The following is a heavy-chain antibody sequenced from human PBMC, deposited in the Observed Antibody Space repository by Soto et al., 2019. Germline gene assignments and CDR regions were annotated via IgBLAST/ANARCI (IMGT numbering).Heavy chain of an antibody. CDR1: GFTFSSHA. D-gene: IGHD2-15*01. J-gene: IGHJ4*02. V-gene: IGHV3-30-3*01. Sequence: QVHLVESGGGVVQPGASRRLSGAASGFTFSSHAMHWVRQTPGRGLEWVALVSYDGSAKVYTDSVRGRFIISRDNSRNTISLQMGRLRPEDKGVYYCVAEVGVRPFENLGQGILITVSS. CDR3: VAEVGVRPFEN. CDR2: VSYDGSAK.